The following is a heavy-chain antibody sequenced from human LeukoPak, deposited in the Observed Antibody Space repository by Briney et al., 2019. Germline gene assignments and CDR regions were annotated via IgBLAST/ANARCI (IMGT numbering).Heavy chain of an antibody. CDR2: IWYDGSNK. CDR3: ARGVVTTHYFDY. Sequence: PGGSLRLSCAASGFTFSSYGMHWVRQAPGKGLEWVAVIWYDGSNKYYADSVKGGFTISRDNSKNTLYLQMNSLRAEDTAVYYCARGVVTTHYFDYWGQGTLVTVSS. J-gene: IGHJ4*02. D-gene: IGHD3-22*01. V-gene: IGHV3-33*01. CDR1: GFTFSSYG.